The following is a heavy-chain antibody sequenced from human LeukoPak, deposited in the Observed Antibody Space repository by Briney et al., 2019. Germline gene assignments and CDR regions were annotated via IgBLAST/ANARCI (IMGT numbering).Heavy chain of an antibody. D-gene: IGHD1-26*01. J-gene: IGHJ4*02. CDR2: ISSSGGST. Sequence: AALRLSCAASGITFSSYAMNWLRQAPGEGLELVSGISSSGGSTYYADSVKGRFTISRDNSKNTLYLQMNSLRAEDTAVYYCAKDRSAARVGATPTYYFDYWGQGTLVTVSS. CDR3: AKDRSAARVGATPTYYFDY. V-gene: IGHV3-23*01. CDR1: GITFSSYA.